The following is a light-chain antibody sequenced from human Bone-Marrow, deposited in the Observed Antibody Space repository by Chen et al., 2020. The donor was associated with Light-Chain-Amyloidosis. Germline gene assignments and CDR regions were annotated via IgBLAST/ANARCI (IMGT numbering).Light chain of an antibody. V-gene: IGKV1-5*01. CDR2: DAS. CDR1: QRISTW. Sequence: DIQMTQSPSTLSASVGDRVTITCRASQRISTWLAWYQQKPGKAPKLLIYDASSLESGIQSRFSGRGSGTECTITISILQPDDFETYYCRQYNSYPMYTFGQWTKQESK. J-gene: IGKJ2*01. CDR3: RQYNSYPMYT.